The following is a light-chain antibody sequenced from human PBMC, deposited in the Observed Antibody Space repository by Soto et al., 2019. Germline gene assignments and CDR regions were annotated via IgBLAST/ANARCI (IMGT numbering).Light chain of an antibody. CDR2: GVS. J-gene: IGKJ1*01. V-gene: IGKV3-15*01. CDR3: QHYDVWPTVT. CDR1: PSVSNR. Sequence: EVVVTQSPATLSVSPGERATLSCRASPSVSNRIAWYQQRPGQAPRLVVYGVSTRATDIPDRFSGSGSGTEFTLNISSLQSEDFAVYYCQHYDVWPTVTFGQGTKVEIK.